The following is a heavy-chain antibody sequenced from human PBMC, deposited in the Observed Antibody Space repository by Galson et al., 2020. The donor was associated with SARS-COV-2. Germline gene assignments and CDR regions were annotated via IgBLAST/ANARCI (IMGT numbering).Heavy chain of an antibody. CDR1: AYTTTSYY. V-gene: IGHV1-8*02. D-gene: IGHD3-3*02. CDR3: AGGIRTFDY. Sequence: ASAKDSCKASAYTTTSYYTNCVRHATRQGREWMGWMNPNSGNTGYVQNSQGRVTTTRNTSISTAYMELSSLKSEDTAVYYCAGGIRTFDYWGQGTLITVSS. J-gene: IGHJ4*02. CDR2: MNPNSGNT.